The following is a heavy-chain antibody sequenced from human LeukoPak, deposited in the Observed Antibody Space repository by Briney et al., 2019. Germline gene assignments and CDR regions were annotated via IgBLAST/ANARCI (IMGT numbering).Heavy chain of an antibody. CDR2: IYYSGST. CDR1: GGSISGYY. V-gene: IGHV4-59*08. CDR3: ANYHDYSNFQGAYYLDY. Sequence: PSETLSLICTVSGGSISGYYWSWIRQPPGKGLEWIGNIYYSGSTNYNPSLKSRVTISVDTSKNQFSLKLSSVTAADTAVYYCANYHDYSNFQGAYYLDYWGQGTLVTVSS. D-gene: IGHD4-11*01. J-gene: IGHJ4*02.